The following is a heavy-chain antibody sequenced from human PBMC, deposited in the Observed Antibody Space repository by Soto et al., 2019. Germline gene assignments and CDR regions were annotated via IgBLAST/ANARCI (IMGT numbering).Heavy chain of an antibody. Sequence: SDTLSLTCTVSGGSLSSYYWSWIRQPPGKGLEWIGYIYYSGSTNYNPSLKSRVTISVDTSKNQFSLKLSSVTAADTAVYYCARGGFREVTLPNYFDYWGQGTLVTVSS. J-gene: IGHJ4*02. CDR3: ARGGFREVTLPNYFDY. CDR1: GGSLSSYY. D-gene: IGHD2-21*02. CDR2: IYYSGST. V-gene: IGHV4-59*01.